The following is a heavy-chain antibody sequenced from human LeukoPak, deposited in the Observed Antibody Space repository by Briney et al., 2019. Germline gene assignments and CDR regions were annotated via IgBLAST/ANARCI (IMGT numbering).Heavy chain of an antibody. Sequence: GGSLRLSCAASGFTFSDYYMSWIRQAPGKGLEWVSYISSSGSTIYYADSVKGRFTISRDNAKNSLYLQMNSLRAEDTAVYYCARKKYDSSGYYYYYATHTFDYWGQGTLVTVSS. V-gene: IGHV3-11*01. CDR3: ARKKYDSSGYYYYYATHTFDY. J-gene: IGHJ4*02. CDR2: ISSSGSTI. D-gene: IGHD3-22*01. CDR1: GFTFSDYY.